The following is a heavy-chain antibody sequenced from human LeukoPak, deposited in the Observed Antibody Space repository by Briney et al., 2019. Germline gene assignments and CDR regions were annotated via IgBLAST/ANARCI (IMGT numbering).Heavy chain of an antibody. J-gene: IGHJ5*02. CDR2: MNPNSGNT. CDR1: GGTFSSYA. V-gene: IGHV1-8*03. CDR3: ARGPVPAAIWWFDP. Sequence: GASVKVSCKASGGTFSSYAISWVRQATGQGLEWMGWMNPNSGNTGYAQKFQGRVTITRNTSISTAYMELSSLRSEDTAVYYCARGPVPAAIWWFDPWGQGTLVTVSS. D-gene: IGHD2-2*01.